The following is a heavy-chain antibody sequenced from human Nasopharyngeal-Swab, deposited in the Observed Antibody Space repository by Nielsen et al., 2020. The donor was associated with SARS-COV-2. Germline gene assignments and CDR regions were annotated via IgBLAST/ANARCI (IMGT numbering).Heavy chain of an antibody. CDR1: GESFSGHQ. V-gene: IGHV4-34*01. Sequence: SETLSLTCAVYGESFSGHQWSWVRQPPGKGLEWIGEVNYGGGTNYNPSLKSRVIISVDTSKNQFSLKLNSVTAADTAVYFCARCGEGVEPAPILGLGPYYSYYYMDVWGKGTTVTVSS. D-gene: IGHD2-2*01. J-gene: IGHJ6*03. CDR2: VNYGGGT. CDR3: ARCGEGVEPAPILGLGPYYSYYYMDV.